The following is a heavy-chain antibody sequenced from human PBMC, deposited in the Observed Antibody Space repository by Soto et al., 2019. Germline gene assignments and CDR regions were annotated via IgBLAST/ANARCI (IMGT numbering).Heavy chain of an antibody. Sequence: VQLVESGGGVVQPGRSLRLSCAAAGFTFSDYAMHWVRQSPGKGLEWVAVVSHDGRNTHYADSVKGRFTISRDSSKNTVSLEMTSLRAEDTAVYYCAKGGRQWLVRSDCNYWGQCALVTVSS. CDR1: GFTFSDYA. D-gene: IGHD6-19*01. CDR3: AKGGRQWLVRSDCNY. CDR2: VSHDGRNT. J-gene: IGHJ4*02. V-gene: IGHV3-30*18.